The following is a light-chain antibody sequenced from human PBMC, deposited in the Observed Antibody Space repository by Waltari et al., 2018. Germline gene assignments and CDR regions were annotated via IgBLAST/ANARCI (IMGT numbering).Light chain of an antibody. Sequence: EIVLTQSPGTLSLSPGERATLSCSASQSVSSNYLACYQQKPGQAPRLLIYCAPSRATGIPDGFSGSGSGTDFNFTLSGLEPEDVAVYYCQQRGRTFGQGTKVEIK. CDR1: QSVSSNY. CDR2: CAP. V-gene: IGKV3-20*01. CDR3: QQRGRT. J-gene: IGKJ1*01.